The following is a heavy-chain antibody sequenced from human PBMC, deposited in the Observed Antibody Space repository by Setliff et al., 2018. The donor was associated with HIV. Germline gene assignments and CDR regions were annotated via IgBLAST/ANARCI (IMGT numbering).Heavy chain of an antibody. D-gene: IGHD2-2*01. V-gene: IGHV3-23*01. J-gene: IGHJ6*03. CDR3: AKSCDVPSKPGPYYYSMDV. CDR1: GFTFSSYA. CDR2: IGPVGTST. Sequence: PGGSLRLSCAASGFTFSSYAMSWVRQAPGKGLEWVSAIGPVGTSTYYADSVKGRFTISRDNSKNTLFLQLNSLRVDDTAVYYCAKSCDVPSKPGPYYYSMDVWGKGTTVTVSS.